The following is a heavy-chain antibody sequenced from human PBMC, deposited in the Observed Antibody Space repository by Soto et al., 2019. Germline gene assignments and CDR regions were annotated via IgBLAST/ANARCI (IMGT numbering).Heavy chain of an antibody. CDR3: ARTTVTYSFDY. V-gene: IGHV4-38-2*01. Sequence: PSETLSLTCAVSGYSITTGFYWGWIRQPPGKGLEWIGYVYSDGSTYYNPSLKSRLTISVDTSRNQFSLKLTSVTAADTAVYFCARTTVTYSFDYWGQGTLVTVSS. J-gene: IGHJ4*02. CDR1: GYSITTGFY. CDR2: VYSDGST. D-gene: IGHD4-17*01.